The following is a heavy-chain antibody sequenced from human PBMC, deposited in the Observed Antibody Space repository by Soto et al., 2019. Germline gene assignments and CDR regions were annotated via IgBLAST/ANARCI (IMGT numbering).Heavy chain of an antibody. J-gene: IGHJ6*02. D-gene: IGHD6-25*01. V-gene: IGHV3-30-3*01. CDR2: ISYDGSNK. Sequence: QVQLVESGGGVVQPGRSLRLSCAASGFTFSSYAMHWVRQAPGKGLEWVAVISYDGSNKYYADSVKGRFTISRDNSKNTLYLQMHSLRAEDTAVYYCARDRGYPNWYYYCCMDVWGQGTTVTVSS. CDR1: GFTFSSYA. CDR3: ARDRGYPNWYYYCCMDV.